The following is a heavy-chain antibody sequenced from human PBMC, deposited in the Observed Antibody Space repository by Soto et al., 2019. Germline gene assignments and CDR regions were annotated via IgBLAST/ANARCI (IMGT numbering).Heavy chain of an antibody. CDR3: VHRTFAEVLDVYYFDY. CDR1: GFSLSTSGVG. CDR2: IYWDDDK. V-gene: IGHV2-5*02. Sequence: QITLKESGPTLVKPTQTLTLTCTFSGFSLSTSGVGVGWIRQPPGKALEWLALIYWDDDKRYSPSLKSRLTIPKHTSKRQLVLTMTNMDPVDTATYHCVHRTFAEVLDVYYFDYWGQGTLVTVSS. D-gene: IGHD1-1*01. J-gene: IGHJ4*02.